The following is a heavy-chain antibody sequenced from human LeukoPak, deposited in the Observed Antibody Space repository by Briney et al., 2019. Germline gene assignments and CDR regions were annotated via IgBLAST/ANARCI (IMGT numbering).Heavy chain of an antibody. CDR3: SKSGGSGSYYYFYYMDV. V-gene: IGHV3-23*01. D-gene: IGHD3-10*01. CDR2: ISNGGGST. J-gene: IGHJ6*03. CDR1: GFTFSSYG. Sequence: GGSLRLSCAASGFTFSSYGMSWVRQAPGKGLEWVSGISNGGGSTYYADSVKGRFTISRDNSKNTLYLQMNSLRAEDTAVYYCSKSGGSGSYYYFYYMDVWGKGTTVTISS.